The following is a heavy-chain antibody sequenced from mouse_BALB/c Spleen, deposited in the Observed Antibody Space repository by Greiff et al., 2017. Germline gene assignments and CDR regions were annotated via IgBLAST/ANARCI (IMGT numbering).Heavy chain of an antibody. V-gene: IGHV1S137*01. CDR3: ARGYGNYFDY. Sequence: VQLQQSGAELVRPGVSVKISCKGSGYTFTDYAMHWVKQSHAKSLEWIGVISTYYGDASYNQKFKGKATMTVDKSSSTAYMELARLTSEDSAIYYCARGYGNYFDYWGQGTTLTVSS. J-gene: IGHJ2*01. D-gene: IGHD3-1*01. CDR2: ISTYYGDA. CDR1: GYTFTDYA.